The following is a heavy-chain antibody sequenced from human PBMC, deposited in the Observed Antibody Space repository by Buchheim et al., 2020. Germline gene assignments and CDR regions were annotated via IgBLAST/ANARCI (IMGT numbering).Heavy chain of an antibody. CDR3: SRGLATGSPFDY. Sequence: EVQLLESGGGLVQPGGSLRLSCVASGFTFSSYEMNWVRQAPGKGLEWVSSISNRSTYIYYEDSVKGRFTISRDNAKNSLFLQMKSLRVEDTAVYYCSRGLATGSPFDYWGQGTL. J-gene: IGHJ4*02. CDR1: GFTFSSYE. D-gene: IGHD3-9*01. V-gene: IGHV3-21*01. CDR2: ISNRSTYI.